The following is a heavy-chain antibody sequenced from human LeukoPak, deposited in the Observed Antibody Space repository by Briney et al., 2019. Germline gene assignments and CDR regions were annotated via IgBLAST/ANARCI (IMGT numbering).Heavy chain of an antibody. CDR1: GGSISSSSYY. D-gene: IGHD3-10*01. J-gene: IGHJ4*02. V-gene: IGHV4-39*07. CDR2: IYYSGST. CDR3: ARDPVLLWFGELSYDY. Sequence: PSETLSLTCTVSGGSISSSSYYWGWIRQPPGKGLEWIGSIYYSGSTYYNPSLKSRVTISVDTSKNQFSLKLSSVTAADTAVYYCARDPVLLWFGELSYDYWGQGTLVTVSS.